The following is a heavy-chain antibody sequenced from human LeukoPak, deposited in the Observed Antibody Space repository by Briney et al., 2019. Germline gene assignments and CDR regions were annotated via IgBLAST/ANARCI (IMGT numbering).Heavy chain of an antibody. J-gene: IGHJ4*02. CDR2: IYYSGST. V-gene: IGHV4-59*01. CDR1: GGSISSYY. D-gene: IGHD4-11*01. Sequence: SETLSLTCTVSGGSISSYYWSWIWQPPGKGLEWIGYIYYSGSTNYNPSLKSRVTISVDTSKNQFSLKLSSVTAADTAVYYCARVLRMTTVTTGYYFDYWGQGTLVTVSS. CDR3: ARVLRMTTVTTGYYFDY.